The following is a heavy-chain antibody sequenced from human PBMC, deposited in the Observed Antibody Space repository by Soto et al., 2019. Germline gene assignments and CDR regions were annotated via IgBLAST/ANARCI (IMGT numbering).Heavy chain of an antibody. D-gene: IGHD3-3*01. CDR1: GFTFSSYT. CDR2: ISSDYSTSVHI. Sequence: GGSLRLSCAASGFTFSSYTMNWVRQAPGKGLEWVSSISSDYSTSVHIYYADSVKGRFTISRDNAKSSLYLQMDSLRAEDTAVYYCAASSRYYDFWSGYYGDFDYWGQGTLVTVSS. V-gene: IGHV3-21*01. CDR3: AASSRYYDFWSGYYGDFDY. J-gene: IGHJ4*02.